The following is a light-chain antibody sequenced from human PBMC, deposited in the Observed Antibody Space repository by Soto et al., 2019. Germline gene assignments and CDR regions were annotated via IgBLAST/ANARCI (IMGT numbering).Light chain of an antibody. Sequence: EIVMTQSPATLSVSPGERATLSCRASQSVSSSYLAWYQQKPGQAPRLLIYGASSRATDIPDRFSGSGSGTDFTLTISRLEPEDFAVYYCHQYDSPPWTFGQGTKVDIK. CDR2: GAS. V-gene: IGKV3-20*01. CDR3: HQYDSPPWT. CDR1: QSVSSSY. J-gene: IGKJ1*01.